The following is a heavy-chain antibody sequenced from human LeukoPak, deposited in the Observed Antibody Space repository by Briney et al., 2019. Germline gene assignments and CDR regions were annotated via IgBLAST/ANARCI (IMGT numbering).Heavy chain of an antibody. V-gene: IGHV3-7*01. D-gene: IGHD3-16*01. CDR1: GFTFSSYW. CDR2: IKQDGSEK. Sequence: GGSLRLSCAASGFTFSSYWMSWVRQAPGKGLEWVANIKQDGSEKYYVDSVKGRFTISRDNAKNSLYLQMNSLRAEDTAVYYRARDLWGVTYDAFDIWGQGTMVTVSS. CDR3: ARDLWGVTYDAFDI. J-gene: IGHJ3*02.